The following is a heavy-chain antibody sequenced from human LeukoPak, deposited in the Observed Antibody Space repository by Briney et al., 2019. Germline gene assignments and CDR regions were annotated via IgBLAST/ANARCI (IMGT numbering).Heavy chain of an antibody. CDR1: GFTFSSYA. CDR2: ISYDGSNK. D-gene: IGHD2/OR15-2a*01. Sequence: GGSLRLSCAASGFTFSSYAMHWVRQAPGKGLEWVAVISYDGSNKYYADSVKGRFTISRDNSKNTLYLQMNSLRAEDTAVYYCARDNMARGTHLDYWGQGTLVTVSS. V-gene: IGHV3-30-3*01. J-gene: IGHJ4*02. CDR3: ARDNMARGTHLDY.